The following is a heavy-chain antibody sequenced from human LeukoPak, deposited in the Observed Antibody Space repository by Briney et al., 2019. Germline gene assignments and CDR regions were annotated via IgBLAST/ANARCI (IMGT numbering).Heavy chain of an antibody. Sequence: GGSLRLSCTASGSSFGDYAMSWVRQAPGKGLEWVGVIRSKAYGGTPEYAASVEGRFTISRDDSKSIAYLQMNSLKTEHTAVYYCTRARGYSYGYIDYWGQGTLVTVSP. CDR3: TRARGYSYGYIDY. J-gene: IGHJ4*02. V-gene: IGHV3-49*04. D-gene: IGHD5-18*01. CDR2: IRSKAYGGTP. CDR1: GSSFGDYA.